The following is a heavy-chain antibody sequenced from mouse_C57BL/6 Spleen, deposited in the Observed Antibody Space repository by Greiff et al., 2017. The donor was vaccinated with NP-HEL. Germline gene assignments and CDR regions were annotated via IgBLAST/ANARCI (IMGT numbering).Heavy chain of an antibody. Sequence: EVKLMESGGDLVKPGGSLKLSCAASGFTFSSYGMSWVRQTPDKRLEWVATISSGGSYTYYPDSVKGRFTISRDNAKNTLYLQMSSLKSEDTAMYYCARRYGSSYKYFDYWGQGTTLTVSS. CDR1: GFTFSSYG. CDR2: ISSGGSYT. V-gene: IGHV5-6*02. J-gene: IGHJ2*01. D-gene: IGHD1-1*01. CDR3: ARRYGSSYKYFDY.